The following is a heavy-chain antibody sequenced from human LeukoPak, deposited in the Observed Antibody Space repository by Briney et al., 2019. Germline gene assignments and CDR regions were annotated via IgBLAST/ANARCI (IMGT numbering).Heavy chain of an antibody. J-gene: IGHJ4*02. CDR1: GFTFSSYA. Sequence: GGSLRLSCAASGFTFSSYAMTWVRQAPGKGLEWVSTIRATAGTTYYEDSVKGRFTISKDNAKNTVYLQMNSLRAEDTAVYYCVSFYETYWGRGTLVTVSS. D-gene: IGHD2/OR15-2a*01. V-gene: IGHV3-23*01. CDR2: IRATAGTT. CDR3: VSFYETY.